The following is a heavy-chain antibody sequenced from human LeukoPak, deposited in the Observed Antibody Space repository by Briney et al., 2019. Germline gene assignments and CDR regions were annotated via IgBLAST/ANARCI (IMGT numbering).Heavy chain of an antibody. Sequence: HVASVKVSCKASGFTFTNYNMHWVRQAPGQGLEWMGIINPSGGSTNYAQNFQARVTMTRDTSTSTVYMELSSLRSEDTAVYYCARVRDGYNDAYDIWGQGTMVTVPS. V-gene: IGHV1-46*01. D-gene: IGHD5-24*01. J-gene: IGHJ3*02. CDR1: GFTFTNYN. CDR2: INPSGGST. CDR3: ARVRDGYNDAYDI.